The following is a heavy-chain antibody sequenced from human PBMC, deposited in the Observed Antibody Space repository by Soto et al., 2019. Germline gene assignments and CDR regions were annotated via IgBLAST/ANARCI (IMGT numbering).Heavy chain of an antibody. CDR3: ARSKSGGAGSGWYEVGYYFDY. V-gene: IGHV6-1*01. J-gene: IGHJ4*02. CDR1: GDSVSSNSAA. CDR2: TYYRSKWYN. D-gene: IGHD6-19*01. Sequence: SQTLSLTCAISGDSVSSNSAAWNWIRQSPSRGLEWLGRTYYRSKWYNDYAVSVKSRITINPDTSKNQFSLQLNSVTPEDTAVYYCARSKSGGAGSGWYEVGYYFDYWGQGTLVTVSS.